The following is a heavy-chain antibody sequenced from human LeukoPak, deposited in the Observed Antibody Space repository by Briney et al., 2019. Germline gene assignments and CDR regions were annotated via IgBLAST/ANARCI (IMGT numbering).Heavy chain of an antibody. Sequence: GGSLTLSCAASGFTFSSYAMSWVRQAPRKGLEWVSAICGSGGSTYYADSVKGRFTISRDNSKNTLYLQMNSLRAEDTAVYYCAKRPGYYYDSSGYYQPTDYWGQGTLVTVSS. V-gene: IGHV3-23*01. CDR3: AKRPGYYYDSSGYYQPTDY. J-gene: IGHJ4*02. D-gene: IGHD3-22*01. CDR1: GFTFSSYA. CDR2: ICGSGGST.